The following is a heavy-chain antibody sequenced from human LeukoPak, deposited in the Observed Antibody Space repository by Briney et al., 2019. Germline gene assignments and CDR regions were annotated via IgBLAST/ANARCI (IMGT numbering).Heavy chain of an antibody. J-gene: IGHJ4*02. CDR2: INHSGST. V-gene: IGHV4-34*01. CDR3: ARDRRTDIVATTGFDY. CDR1: GGSFSGYY. D-gene: IGHD5-12*01. Sequence: SETLSLTCAVYGGSFSGYYWSWIRQPPGKGLEWIGEINHSGSTNYNPSLKSRVTMSVDTSKNQFSLKLSSVTAADTAVYYCARDRRTDIVATTGFDYWGQGTLVTVSS.